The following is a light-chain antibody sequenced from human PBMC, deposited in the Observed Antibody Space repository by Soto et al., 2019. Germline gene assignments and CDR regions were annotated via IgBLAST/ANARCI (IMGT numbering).Light chain of an antibody. CDR1: SSDIGDYDY. CDR2: EVS. Sequence: QSALTQPASVSGSPGQSITISCTGSSSDIGDYDYASWYQQHPSKAPKVLISEVSNRPSGVSNRFSGSKSGNTASLTISGLQAEDEADYYCNSYATGNTRVFGTGTKVTVL. V-gene: IGLV2-14*01. J-gene: IGLJ1*01. CDR3: NSYATGNTRV.